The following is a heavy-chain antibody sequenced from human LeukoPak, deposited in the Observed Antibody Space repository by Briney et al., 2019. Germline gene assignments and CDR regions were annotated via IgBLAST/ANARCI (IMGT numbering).Heavy chain of an antibody. Sequence: ASVKVSCKASGYTFTSYGIRWVRQAPGQGLEWMGWISAYNGNTNYAQKLQGRVTMTTDTSTSTAYMELRSLRSDDTAVYYCATSYGSGSYFGYWGQGTLVTVSS. V-gene: IGHV1-18*01. CDR3: ATSYGSGSYFGY. CDR1: GYTFTSYG. D-gene: IGHD3-10*01. CDR2: ISAYNGNT. J-gene: IGHJ4*02.